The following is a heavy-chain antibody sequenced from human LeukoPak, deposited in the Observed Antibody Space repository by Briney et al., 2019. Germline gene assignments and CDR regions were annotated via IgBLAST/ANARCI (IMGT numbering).Heavy chain of an antibody. D-gene: IGHD3-3*01. Sequence: ASVKVSCKVSGYTLAELSMHWVRQAPGKGLEWMGGFDPEAGETIYAQKFQGRVTMTEDTSTDTAYMELSSLRSEDTAVYYCATDHDFLRFLTYWGQGTLVTVSS. J-gene: IGHJ4*02. CDR1: GYTLAELS. CDR2: FDPEAGET. CDR3: ATDHDFLRFLTY. V-gene: IGHV1-24*01.